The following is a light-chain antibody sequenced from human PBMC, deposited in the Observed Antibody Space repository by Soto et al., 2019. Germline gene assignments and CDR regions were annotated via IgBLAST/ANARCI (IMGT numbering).Light chain of an antibody. V-gene: IGLV1-47*01. J-gene: IGLJ2*01. Sequence: QSVLTQPPSASGTPGQRVTISCSGSSSNIGSNYVYWYQQLPGTAPKLLIYRNNQRPSGVPDRVSGSKSGTSASLAISGLRSEDEADYYCAAWDDSLSGLFGGGTKVTVL. CDR3: AAWDDSLSGL. CDR2: RNN. CDR1: SSNIGSNY.